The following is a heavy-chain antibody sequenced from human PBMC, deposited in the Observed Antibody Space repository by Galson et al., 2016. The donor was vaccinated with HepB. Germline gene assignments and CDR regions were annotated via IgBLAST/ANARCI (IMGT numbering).Heavy chain of an antibody. CDR3: ARGLGDSTGYGHDAFDI. J-gene: IGHJ3*02. CDR2: IWYDGSNK. Sequence: SLRLSCAASGFTFSIYGMHWVRQAPGKGLEWVAVIWYDGSNKYYADSVKGRFTISRDNSKNTLYLQMNSLRAEDTAVYYCARGLGDSTGYGHDAFDIWGQGTMVTVSS. V-gene: IGHV3-33*01. CDR1: GFTFSIYG. D-gene: IGHD3-22*01.